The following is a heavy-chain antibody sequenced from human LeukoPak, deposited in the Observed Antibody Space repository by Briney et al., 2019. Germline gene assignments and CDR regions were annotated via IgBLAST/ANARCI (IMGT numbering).Heavy chain of an antibody. CDR2: IYHSGST. D-gene: IGHD5-24*01. V-gene: IGHV4-30-2*01. J-gene: IGHJ4*02. CDR1: GGSISSGGYY. CDR3: AREYRDGYDPHFDY. Sequence: SQTLSLTCTVSGGSISSGGYYWSWIRQPPGKGLECIGDIYHSGSTFYNPSLKSRVTISIDRSKNQFSLKLSSVTAADTAVYYCAREYRDGYDPHFDYWGQGTLVTVSS.